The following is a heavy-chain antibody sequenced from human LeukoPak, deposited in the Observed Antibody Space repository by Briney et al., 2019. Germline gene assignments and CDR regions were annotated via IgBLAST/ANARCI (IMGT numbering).Heavy chain of an antibody. J-gene: IGHJ4*02. CDR1: GGSFSGYY. CDR3: ASGDCSSTSCRFDY. V-gene: IGHV4-34*01. Sequence: SETLSLTCAVYGGSFSGYYWSWIRQPPGKGREWIGEINHSGSTNYNPSLKSRVTISVDTSKNQFSLKLSSVTAADTAVYYCASGDCSSTSCRFDYWGQGTLVTVSS. CDR2: INHSGST. D-gene: IGHD2-2*01.